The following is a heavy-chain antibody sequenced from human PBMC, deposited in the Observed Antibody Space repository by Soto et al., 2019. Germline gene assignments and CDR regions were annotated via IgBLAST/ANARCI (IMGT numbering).Heavy chain of an antibody. CDR2: INHSGST. J-gene: IGHJ4*02. D-gene: IGHD3-3*01. CDR1: GGSFSGYY. CDR3: ARTRTYDFWSGYIRSGYYFDY. V-gene: IGHV4-34*01. Sequence: LSLTCAVYGGSFSGYYWSWIRQPPGKGLEWIGEINHSGSTNYNPSLKSRVTISVDTSKNQFSLKLSSVTAADTAVYYCARTRTYDFWSGYIRSGYYFDYWGQGTLVTVSS.